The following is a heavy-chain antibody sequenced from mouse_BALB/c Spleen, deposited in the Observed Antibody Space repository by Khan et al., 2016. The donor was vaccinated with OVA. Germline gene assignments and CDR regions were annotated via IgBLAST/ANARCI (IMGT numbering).Heavy chain of an antibody. V-gene: IGHV9-3-1*01. CDR1: GHTFTKYG. J-gene: IGHJ4*01. CDR2: INTYTGEP. CDR3: ARPPYFSYALDN. D-gene: IGHD2-10*01. Sequence: QIQLVQSGPELKKPGETVKISCKASGHTFTKYGMNWVKQAPGKGLKWMGWINTYTGEPTYADDFNGRFAFSLETSASTSYLQINHLKNEDTATYCCARPPYFSYALDNWGQGTSVTVSS.